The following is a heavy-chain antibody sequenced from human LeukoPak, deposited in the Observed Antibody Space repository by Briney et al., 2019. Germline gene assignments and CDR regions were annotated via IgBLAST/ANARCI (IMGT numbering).Heavy chain of an antibody. CDR2: IKQDGSEI. V-gene: IGHV3-7*01. CDR3: ARSLGVRTTTALDY. CDR1: GFTFSSYG. Sequence: PGGSLRLSCAASGFTFSSYGMHWVRQAPGKGLEWVANIKQDGSEIYYVDSVRGRFTISRDNAKNSLYLQMNSLRAEDTAVYYCARSLGVRTTTALDYWGQGTLVTVSA. D-gene: IGHD1-26*01. J-gene: IGHJ4*02.